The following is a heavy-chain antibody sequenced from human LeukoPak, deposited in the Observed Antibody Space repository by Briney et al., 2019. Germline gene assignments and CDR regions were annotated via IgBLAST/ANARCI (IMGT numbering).Heavy chain of an antibody. V-gene: IGHV4-61*01. CDR3: ARDHFGSLDS. CDR2: DYCGGNT. CDR1: GFSVTTDSYC. J-gene: IGHJ4*02. Sequence: SETLSLTCTVSGFSVTTDSYCWGWIRQPPGKGLEWIGYDYCGGNTNYDPSLKRRVTISVDTSKNQFSLTLTSVTAADTAVYSCARDHFGSLDSWGQGILVTVSS. D-gene: IGHD3-10*01.